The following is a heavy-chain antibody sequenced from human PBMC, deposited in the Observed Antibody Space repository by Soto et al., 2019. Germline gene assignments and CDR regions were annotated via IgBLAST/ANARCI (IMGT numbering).Heavy chain of an antibody. CDR1: GFTFSTYA. Sequence: GGSLRLSCAASGFTFSTYAMTWVRQGPGKGLEWVSYIGANEDGFTYYTNSGKGRFTISRDNSKNTLYLQMNRLRAEDTAVYYCAQSIVWLLITVTTVEHYFDYWGQGPLVTVSS. J-gene: IGHJ4*02. CDR2: IGANEDGFT. CDR3: AQSIVWLLITVTTVEHYFDY. V-gene: IGHV3-23*01. D-gene: IGHD4-17*01.